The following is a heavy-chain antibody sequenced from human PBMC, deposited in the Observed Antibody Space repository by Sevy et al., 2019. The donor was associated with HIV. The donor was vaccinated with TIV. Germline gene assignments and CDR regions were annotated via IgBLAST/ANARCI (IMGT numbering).Heavy chain of an antibody. CDR2: VNHSGRT. V-gene: IGHV4-34*01. D-gene: IGHD3-10*01. Sequence: SETLSLTCAVYGGSFSGYYWSWIRQPPGKGLEWIGEVNHSGRTNYNPSLKSRVTISVDTSKNQLSLRLSSVTAADTAVYYCARGTDGSRDFDYWGQGTLVTVSS. CDR3: ARGTDGSRDFDY. CDR1: GGSFSGYY. J-gene: IGHJ4*02.